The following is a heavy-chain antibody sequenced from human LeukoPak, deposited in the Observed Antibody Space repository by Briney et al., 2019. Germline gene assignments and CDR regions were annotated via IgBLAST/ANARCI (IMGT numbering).Heavy chain of an antibody. J-gene: IGHJ3*02. D-gene: IGHD3-9*01. CDR3: AGRRATGAFDI. V-gene: IGHV4-61*02. CDR1: GGSISSGSYY. CDR2: IYTSGST. Sequence: PSQTLSLTCTVSGGSISSGSYYWSWIRQPAGKGLEWIGRIYTSGSTNYNPSLKSRVTISVDTSKNQFSLKLSPVTAADTAVYYCAGRRATGAFDIWGQGTMVTVSS.